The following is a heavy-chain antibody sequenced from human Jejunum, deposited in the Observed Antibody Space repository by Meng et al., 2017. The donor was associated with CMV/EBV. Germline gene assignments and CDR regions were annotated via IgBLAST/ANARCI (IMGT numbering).Heavy chain of an antibody. J-gene: IGHJ4*02. Sequence: GYLRVCCAASGFTFRSSWMSWVRQAPGKGLEWVANINDDGTWSQYVDSVKGRFIISRDNAQNSLYLQMNSLRVDDTAMYFCEGGDGYWGRGTLVTVSS. CDR1: GFTFRSSW. V-gene: IGHV3-7*04. CDR3: EGGDGY. CDR2: INDDGTWS.